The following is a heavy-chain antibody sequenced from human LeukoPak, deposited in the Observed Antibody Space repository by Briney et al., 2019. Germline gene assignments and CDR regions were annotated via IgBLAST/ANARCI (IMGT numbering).Heavy chain of an antibody. Sequence: GGSLRLSCAASGLTFSSYAMSWVRQAPGKGLEWVSAISGSGGSTYYADSVKGRFTISRDNSKNTLYLHMNSLRAEDTALYYCAKDRVPGQWLVLFDYWGQGTLVTVSS. J-gene: IGHJ4*02. D-gene: IGHD6-19*01. CDR3: AKDRVPGQWLVLFDY. CDR2: ISGSGGST. V-gene: IGHV3-23*01. CDR1: GLTFSSYA.